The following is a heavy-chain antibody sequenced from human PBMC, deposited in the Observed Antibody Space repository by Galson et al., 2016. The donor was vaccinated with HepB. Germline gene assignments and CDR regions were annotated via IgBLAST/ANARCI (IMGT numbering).Heavy chain of an antibody. V-gene: IGHV3-7*01. CDR3: SREMTGSYFD. D-gene: IGHD3-10*01. CDR2: IRGDGIVS. Sequence: SLRLSCAASGFTFNAHWMNWVRQAPGKGLEWVANIRGDGIVSYYAESVRGRFTISRDNAKNSLYLQVNGQRVDETAVYYCSREMTGSYFDWGQGTLVTVSS. CDR1: GFTFNAHW. J-gene: IGHJ4*02.